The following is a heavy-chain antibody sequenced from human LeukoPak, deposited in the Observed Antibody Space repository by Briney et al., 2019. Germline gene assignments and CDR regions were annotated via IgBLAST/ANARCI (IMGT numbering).Heavy chain of an antibody. J-gene: IGHJ5*02. CDR1: GYTFTSYG. CDR3: ATGGGQLVDGWFDP. CDR2: ISAYNGNT. D-gene: IGHD6-6*01. Sequence: GASVKVSCKASGYTFTSYGISWVRQAPGQGLEWMGWISAYNGNTNYAQKLQGRVTMTTDTSTSTAYMELSSLRSEDTAVYYCATGGGQLVDGWFDPWGQGTLVTVSS. V-gene: IGHV1-18*01.